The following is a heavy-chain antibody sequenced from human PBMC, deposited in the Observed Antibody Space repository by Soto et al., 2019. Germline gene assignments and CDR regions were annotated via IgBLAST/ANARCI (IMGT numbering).Heavy chain of an antibody. J-gene: IGHJ6*02. Sequence: QVQLVQSGAEVKKPGSSVKVSCKASGGTFSSYAISWVRQAPGQGLEWMGGLIPIFGTANYAQKFQGRVTITADESTSTAYMELSSLRSEDTAVYYCARDCSSTSCMVGVYYGMDVWGQGTTVTVSS. CDR1: GGTFSSYA. V-gene: IGHV1-69*01. CDR2: LIPIFGTA. D-gene: IGHD2-2*01. CDR3: ARDCSSTSCMVGVYYGMDV.